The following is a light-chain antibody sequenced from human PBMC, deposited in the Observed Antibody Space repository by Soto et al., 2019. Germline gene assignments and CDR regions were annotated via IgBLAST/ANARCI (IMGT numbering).Light chain of an antibody. CDR1: NSNIGRHT. Sequence: QSVLAQPPSESGTPGQRVTMSCSGGNSNIGRHTVNWYQHLPGTAPTLLIFSNNQRPSGVPARFSGFKSGTSASLAISGLQSGDEGDYYCAAWDDSLNGFYVFGTGTKVTVL. CDR2: SNN. J-gene: IGLJ1*01. V-gene: IGLV1-44*01. CDR3: AAWDDSLNGFYV.